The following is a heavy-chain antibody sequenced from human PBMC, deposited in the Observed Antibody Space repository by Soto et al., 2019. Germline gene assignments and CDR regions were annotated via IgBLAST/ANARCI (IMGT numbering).Heavy chain of an antibody. CDR1: AFTFSSYW. V-gene: IGHV3-7*05. CDR2: IKQDGSEK. Sequence: EVQLVESGGGLVQPGGSLRLSCAASAFTFSSYWMSWVRQAPGKGLEWVANIKQDGSEKYYVDSVKGRFTISRDNAKNSLYLQMNSLRAEDTAVYYCARVEYDYFWGSAYDYWGQGTLVTVSS. D-gene: IGHD3-16*01. J-gene: IGHJ4*02. CDR3: ARVEYDYFWGSAYDY.